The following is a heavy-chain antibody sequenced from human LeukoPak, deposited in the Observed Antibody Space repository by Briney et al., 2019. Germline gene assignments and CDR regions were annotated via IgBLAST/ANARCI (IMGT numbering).Heavy chain of an antibody. CDR3: ASRGGTRLYYYYMDV. Sequence: GGSLRLSCTASGFTFSSYGMNWVRQAPGKGLEWVSSISSSSSYIYYADSVKGRFTISRDNAKNSLYLQMNSLRAEDTAVYYCASRGGTRLYYYYMDVWGKGTTVTVSS. J-gene: IGHJ6*03. CDR1: GFTFSSYG. V-gene: IGHV3-21*01. D-gene: IGHD2-15*01. CDR2: ISSSSSYI.